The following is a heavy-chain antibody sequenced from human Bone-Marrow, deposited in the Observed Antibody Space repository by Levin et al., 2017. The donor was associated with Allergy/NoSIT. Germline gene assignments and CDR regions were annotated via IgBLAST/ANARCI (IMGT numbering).Heavy chain of an antibody. J-gene: IGHJ4*02. V-gene: IGHV4-61*01. CDR1: GGSVSSGYYY. Sequence: ESLKISCTVSGGSVSSGYYYWSWIRQPPGKGLEWIGYIYYSGSTHYNPSLRSRVSISLDTSKNQFSLKVNSVTAADTAVYYCVRSARGAHWGQGTLVTVSP. CDR3: VRSARGAH. CDR2: IYYSGST.